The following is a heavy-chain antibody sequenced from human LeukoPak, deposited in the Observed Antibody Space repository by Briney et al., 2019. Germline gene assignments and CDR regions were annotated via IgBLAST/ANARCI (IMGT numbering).Heavy chain of an antibody. CDR2: INHSGST. CDR3: ARGEAAAGTQPFGSFDY. CDR1: GGSFSGYY. V-gene: IGHV4-34*01. J-gene: IGHJ4*02. D-gene: IGHD6-13*01. Sequence: PSETLSLTCAVYGGSFSGYYWSWIRQPPGKGLEWIGEINHSGSTNYNPSLKSRVTISVGTSKNQFSLKLSSVTAADTAVYYCARGEAAAGTQPFGSFDYWGQGTLVTVSS.